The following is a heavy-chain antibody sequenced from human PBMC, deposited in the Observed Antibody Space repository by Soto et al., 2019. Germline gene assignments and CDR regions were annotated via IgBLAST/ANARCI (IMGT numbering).Heavy chain of an antibody. D-gene: IGHD1-26*01. V-gene: IGHV3-33*08. CDR2: IWYDGSNK. Sequence: GGSLRLSCAASGFTFSSYGMHWVRQAPGKGLEWVAVIWYDGSNKYYADSVKGRFTISRDNSKNTLYLQMNSLRAEDTAVYYCARSEVGATGAGFDYWGQGTLVTVSS. J-gene: IGHJ4*02. CDR3: ARSEVGATGAGFDY. CDR1: GFTFSSYG.